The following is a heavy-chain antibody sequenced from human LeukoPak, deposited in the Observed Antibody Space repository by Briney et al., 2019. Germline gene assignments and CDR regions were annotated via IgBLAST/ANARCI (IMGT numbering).Heavy chain of an antibody. CDR2: IYSGGTT. D-gene: IGHD6-13*01. J-gene: IGHJ1*01. Sequence: PGGSLGLSCAASGFTVSSNYMSWVRHAPGKGLEWVSVIYSGGTTYYADSVKDRFSISRDNSKNTLYLQVNTLRAEDTAVYYCERDFGSSSSWYEGFQHWGQGTLVTVSS. CDR1: GFTVSSNY. V-gene: IGHV3-66*01. CDR3: ERDFGSSSSWYEGFQH.